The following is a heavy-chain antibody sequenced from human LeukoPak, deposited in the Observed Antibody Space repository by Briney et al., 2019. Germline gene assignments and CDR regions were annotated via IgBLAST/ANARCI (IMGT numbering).Heavy chain of an antibody. Sequence: GGSLRLSCAASGFTFDDYGMSWLRQAPGKGLEGVSGINWNGGSTGYADSVKGRFTISRDNAKNSLYLQMNSLRAEDTALYYCARETARYYYDSSGYPDYWGQGTLVTVSS. CDR3: ARETARYYYDSSGYPDY. CDR1: GFTFDDYG. J-gene: IGHJ4*02. CDR2: INWNGGST. D-gene: IGHD3-22*01. V-gene: IGHV3-20*04.